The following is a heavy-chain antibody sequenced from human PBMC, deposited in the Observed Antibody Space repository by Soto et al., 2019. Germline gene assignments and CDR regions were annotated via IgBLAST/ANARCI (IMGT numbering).Heavy chain of an antibody. CDR3: ARGGHVRFLEWLYEGDAFDI. J-gene: IGHJ3*02. D-gene: IGHD3-3*01. CDR1: GYTFTSYD. CDR2: MNPNSGNT. Sequence: QVQLVQSGAEVKKPGASVKVSCKASGYTFTSYDINWVRQATGQGLEWMGWMNPNSGNTGYAQKFQGRVTMTRNTYISTAYMELISLRSEDTAVYYCARGGHVRFLEWLYEGDAFDIWGQGTMVTVSS. V-gene: IGHV1-8*01.